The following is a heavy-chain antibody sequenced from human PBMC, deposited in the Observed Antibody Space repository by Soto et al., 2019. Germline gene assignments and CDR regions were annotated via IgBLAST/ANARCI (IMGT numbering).Heavy chain of an antibody. J-gene: IGHJ4*02. D-gene: IGHD2-2*01. V-gene: IGHV4-34*01. CDR2: INHSGST. CDR1: GGSFSGYY. Sequence: QVQLQQWGAGLLKPSETLSLTCAVYGGSFSGYYWSWIRQPPGKGLEWMGEINHSGSTNYNPSLKSRVTISVDTSKNQFSLKLSSVTAADTAVYYCARGRGYCSSTSCYGGFDYWGQGTLVTVSS. CDR3: ARGRGYCSSTSCYGGFDY.